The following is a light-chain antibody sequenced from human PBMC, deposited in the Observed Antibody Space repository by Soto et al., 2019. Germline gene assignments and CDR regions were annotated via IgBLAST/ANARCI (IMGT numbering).Light chain of an antibody. J-gene: IGKJ1*01. Sequence: EIVMAQSPASLSVSPGGGATLSCSASQSVGSNLAWYQQKPGQAPRLLIYGASTRATGIPARFSGGGSGTEFTLTISSLQSEDFAVYYCQKYNNWPRKFGQGTKVDIK. CDR3: QKYNNWPRK. CDR1: QSVGSN. V-gene: IGKV3-15*01. CDR2: GAS.